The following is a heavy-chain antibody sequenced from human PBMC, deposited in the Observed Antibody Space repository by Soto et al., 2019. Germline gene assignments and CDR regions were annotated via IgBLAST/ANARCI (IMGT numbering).Heavy chain of an antibody. CDR2: IYWDDDK. D-gene: IGHD3-10*01. CDR3: AHSGERDDGSGSYYNDY. V-gene: IGHV2-5*02. Sequence: QITLKESGPTLVKPTQTLTLTCTFSGFSLSTSGVGVGWIRQPPGKALEWLALIYWDDDKRYSPSLKSRLTITKDTSKNQVVLTMTNMDPVDTATYYCAHSGERDDGSGSYYNDYWGQGTLVTVSS. CDR1: GFSLSTSGVG. J-gene: IGHJ4*02.